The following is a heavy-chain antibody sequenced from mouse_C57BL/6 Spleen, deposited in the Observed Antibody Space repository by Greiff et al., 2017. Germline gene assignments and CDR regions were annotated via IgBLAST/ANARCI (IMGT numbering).Heavy chain of an antibody. CDR2: IYPRSGNT. Sequence: VQLQQSGAELARPGASVKLSCKASGYTFTSYGISWVKQRTGQGLEWIGEIYPRSGNTYYNEKFKGKATLTADKSSSTAYMELRSLTSEDSAVYFCARGGPDDYGSSQAWFAYWGQGTLVTVSA. V-gene: IGHV1-81*01. J-gene: IGHJ3*01. CDR1: GYTFTSYG. D-gene: IGHD1-1*01. CDR3: ARGGPDDYGSSQAWFAY.